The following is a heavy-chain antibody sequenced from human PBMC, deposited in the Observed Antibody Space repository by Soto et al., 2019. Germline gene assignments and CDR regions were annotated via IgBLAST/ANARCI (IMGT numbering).Heavy chain of an antibody. CDR1: GGSISSYY. J-gene: IGHJ4*02. Sequence: SETLSLTCTVSGGSISSYYWSWIRQPPGKGLEWIGYIYYSGSTNYNPSLKSRVTISVDTSKNQFSLKLSSVTAADTAVYYCERLSDTAMVLDYWGQGTLVTVSS. CDR2: IYYSGST. CDR3: ERLSDTAMVLDY. D-gene: IGHD5-18*01. V-gene: IGHV4-59*01.